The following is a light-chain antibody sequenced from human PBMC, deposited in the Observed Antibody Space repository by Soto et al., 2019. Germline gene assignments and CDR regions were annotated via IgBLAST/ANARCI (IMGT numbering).Light chain of an antibody. CDR1: QGISSY. Sequence: DIQLTQSPSFLSASVGDRVTITCRASQGISSYLAWYQQKPGKAPKLLIYAASTLQSGVPSRFSGSGSGTEFTLTISSLQSEDFAVCYCQQYNNWSRTFGQGTKVDI. J-gene: IGKJ1*01. CDR3: QQYNNWSRT. V-gene: IGKV1-9*01. CDR2: AAS.